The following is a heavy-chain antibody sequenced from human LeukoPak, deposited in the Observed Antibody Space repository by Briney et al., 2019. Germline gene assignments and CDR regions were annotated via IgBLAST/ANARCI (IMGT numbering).Heavy chain of an antibody. CDR2: MNPNSGNT. D-gene: IGHD3-10*01. J-gene: IGHJ4*02. Sequence: ASVKVSCKASGYTFTGYYMHWVRQAPGQGLEWMGWMNPNSGNTGYAQKFQGRVTMTRNTSISTAYMELSSLRSEDTAVYFCARGTIVRGVIYSWGQGTLVTVSS. V-gene: IGHV1-8*02. CDR1: GYTFTGYY. CDR3: ARGTIVRGVIYS.